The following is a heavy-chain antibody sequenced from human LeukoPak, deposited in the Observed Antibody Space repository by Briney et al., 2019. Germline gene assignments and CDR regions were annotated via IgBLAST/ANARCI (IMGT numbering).Heavy chain of an antibody. CDR3: ARDSSSWYNHPIWLAVGMDV. Sequence: SETLSLTCTVSGGSISSYYWSWIRQPAGKGLEWIGRIYTSGSTNYNPSLKSRVTMSVDTSKNQFSLKLSSVTAADTAVYYCARDSSSWYNHPIWLAVGMDVWGQGTTVTVSS. CDR2: IYTSGST. CDR1: GGSISSYY. D-gene: IGHD6-13*01. J-gene: IGHJ6*02. V-gene: IGHV4-4*07.